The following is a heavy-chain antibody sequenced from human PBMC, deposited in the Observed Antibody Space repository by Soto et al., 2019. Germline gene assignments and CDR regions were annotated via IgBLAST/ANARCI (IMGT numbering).Heavy chain of an antibody. CDR1: GFTFSMYS. CDR2: IPQEGGDG. CDR3: ARDQLILPAHDFFYGSDV. D-gene: IGHD2-21*02. Sequence: DVQLAESGGAVVQPGESLRLSCEVSGFTFSMYSMTWVRQAPGKGLEWVAKIPQEGGDGHYADSVKGRFTISRDNAKNSVFLQMNNLRAADTAVYYCARDQLILPAHDFFYGSDVWGQGATVTVS. V-gene: IGHV3-7*03. J-gene: IGHJ6*02.